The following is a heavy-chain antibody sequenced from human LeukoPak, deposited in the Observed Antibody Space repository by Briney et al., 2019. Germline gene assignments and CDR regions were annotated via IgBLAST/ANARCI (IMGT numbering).Heavy chain of an antibody. D-gene: IGHD2-21*02. V-gene: IGHV3-23*01. Sequence: PGGSLRLSCAASGFTFSSSAMSWVRQAPGKGLEWVSVISGSGDYTQFADSVKGRFTISRDNSKSTLYLQLNSLRAEDTAVYHCAKHGVTSLFYFDFWGRGTLVTVSS. J-gene: IGHJ2*01. CDR1: GFTFSSSA. CDR2: ISGSGDYT. CDR3: AKHGVTSLFYFDF.